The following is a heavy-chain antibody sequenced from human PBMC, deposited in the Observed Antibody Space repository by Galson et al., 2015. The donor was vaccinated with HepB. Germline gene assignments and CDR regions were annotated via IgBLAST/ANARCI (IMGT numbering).Heavy chain of an antibody. CDR3: ARHMHYYGSGSLSWFDP. V-gene: IGHV5-10-1*01. D-gene: IGHD3-10*01. CDR2: IDPSDSYT. CDR1: GYSFTSYW. Sequence: QSGAEVKKPGESLRISCKGSGYSFTSYWISWVRQMPGKGLEWMGRIDPSDSYTNYSPSFQGHVTISADKSISTAYLQWSSLKASDTAMYYCARHMHYYGSGSLSWFDPWGQGTLVTVPS. J-gene: IGHJ5*02.